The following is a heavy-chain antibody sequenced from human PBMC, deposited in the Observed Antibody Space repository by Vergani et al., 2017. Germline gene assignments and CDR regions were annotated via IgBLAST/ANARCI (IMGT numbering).Heavy chain of an antibody. Sequence: QVQLVQSGAEVKKPGSSVKVSCKASGGTFSSYTISWVRQAPGQGLEWMGRIIPILGIANYAQKFQGRVTITADKSTSTAYMELSSLRSEDTAVYYCAGLGDCSSSSCYSGDYWGQGTLVTVSS. CDR3: AGLGDCSSSSCYSGDY. D-gene: IGHD2-15*01. J-gene: IGHJ4*02. V-gene: IGHV1-69*02. CDR1: GGTFSSYT. CDR2: IIPILGIA.